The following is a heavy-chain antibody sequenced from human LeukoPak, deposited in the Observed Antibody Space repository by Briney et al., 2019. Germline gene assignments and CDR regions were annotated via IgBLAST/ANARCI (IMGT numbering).Heavy chain of an antibody. CDR3: ARGRTSAAYYDFWSGYSDFDY. J-gene: IGHJ4*02. CDR2: INHSGST. V-gene: IGHV4-34*01. CDR1: GGSFSGYY. Sequence: SETLSLTCDVYGGSFSGYYWSWIRQPPGKGLEWIGEINHSGSTNYNPSLKSRVTISVDTSKNQFSLKLSSVTAADTAVYYCARGRTSAAYYDFWSGYSDFDYWGQGTLVTVSS. D-gene: IGHD3-3*01.